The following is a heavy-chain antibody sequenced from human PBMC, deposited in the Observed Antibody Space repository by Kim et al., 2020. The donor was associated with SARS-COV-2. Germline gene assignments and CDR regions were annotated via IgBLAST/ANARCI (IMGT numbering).Heavy chain of an antibody. CDR1: GYTFTSYY. V-gene: IGHV1-46*01. D-gene: IGHD1-26*01. CDR2: INPSGGST. Sequence: ASVKVSCKASGYTFTSYYMHWVRQAPGQGLEWMEIINPSGGSTSYAQKFQGRVTMTRDTSTSTVYMELSSLRSEDTAVYYCARDMEWELTEDAFDIWGQGTMVTVSS. CDR3: ARDMEWELTEDAFDI. J-gene: IGHJ3*02.